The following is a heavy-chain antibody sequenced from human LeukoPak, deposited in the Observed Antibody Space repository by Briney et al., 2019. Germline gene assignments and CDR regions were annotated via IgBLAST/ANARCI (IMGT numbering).Heavy chain of an antibody. D-gene: IGHD5-18*01. Sequence: ASVKVSCKASGYTFTGYYMHWVRQAPGQGLEWMGWINPNSGGTNYAQKFQGRVTMTRDTSISTAYMELSRLRSDDTAVYYCARGEPWIQLWSGWLDPWGQGTLVTVSS. V-gene: IGHV1-2*02. CDR1: GYTFTGYY. CDR3: ARGEPWIQLWSGWLDP. J-gene: IGHJ5*02. CDR2: INPNSGGT.